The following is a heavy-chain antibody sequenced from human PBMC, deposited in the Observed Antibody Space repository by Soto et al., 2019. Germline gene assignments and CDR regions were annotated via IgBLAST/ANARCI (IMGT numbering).Heavy chain of an antibody. CDR2: IYYSGST. CDR3: ARLRFLEWLKWFDP. CDR1: GGSISSYY. D-gene: IGHD3-3*01. Sequence: SATLSLTCTVSGGSISSYYWSWIRQPPGKGLEWIGYIYYSGSTNYNPSLKSRVTISVDTSKNQFSLKLSSVTAADTAVYYCARLRFLEWLKWFDPWGQGTLVTVSS. J-gene: IGHJ5*02. V-gene: IGHV4-59*01.